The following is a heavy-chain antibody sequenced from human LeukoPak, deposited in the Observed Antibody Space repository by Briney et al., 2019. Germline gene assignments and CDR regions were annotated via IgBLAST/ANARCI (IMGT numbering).Heavy chain of an antibody. V-gene: IGHV6-1*01. CDR3: GRETDFGVVTN. Sequence: SQTLSLTCAISGDSVSSNGAAWDWIRQSPSRGLEWLGRTYYRSQQWYSDYAPSVKGRITIDADTSQNQFSLHLNSVTPEDTAVYYCGRETDFGVVTNWGQGTLVTVSS. D-gene: IGHD3-3*01. CDR2: TYYRSQQWYS. J-gene: IGHJ4*02. CDR1: GDSVSSNGAA.